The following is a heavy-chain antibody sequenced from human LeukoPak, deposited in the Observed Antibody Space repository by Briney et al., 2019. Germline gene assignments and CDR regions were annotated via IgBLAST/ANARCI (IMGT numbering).Heavy chain of an antibody. D-gene: IGHD1-26*01. V-gene: IGHV4-59*01. CDR3: ARFLVGTSTQSFDY. Sequence: SETQSLTCTVSGGSISSNYWSWIRQPPGKGLEWIGYIHYSGSTNYNPSLKSRVTISVDTSKNQFSLELSSVTAADTAVYYCARFLVGTSTQSFDYWGQGTLVTVSS. CDR2: IHYSGST. J-gene: IGHJ4*02. CDR1: GGSISSNY.